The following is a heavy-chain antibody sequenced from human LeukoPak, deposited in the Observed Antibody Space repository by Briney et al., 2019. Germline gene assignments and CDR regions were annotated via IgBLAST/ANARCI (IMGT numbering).Heavy chain of an antibody. V-gene: IGHV1-69-2*01. D-gene: IGHD3-22*01. CDR1: GYTFTDYY. CDR2: VDPEDGET. J-gene: IGHJ6*02. Sequence: GASVKVSCKASGYTFTDYYMHWVQQAPGKGLEWMGRVDPEDGETIHAEKFQGRVTMTAGTSTDTAYMELSSLRSEDTAVYYCAKDDSSPPGANYYYYYGMDVWGQGTTVTVSS. CDR3: AKDDSSPPGANYYYYYGMDV.